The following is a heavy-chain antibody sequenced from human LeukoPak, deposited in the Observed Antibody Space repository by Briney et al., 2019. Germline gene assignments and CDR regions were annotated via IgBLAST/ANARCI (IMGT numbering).Heavy chain of an antibody. CDR1: GFTFSSYS. CDR3: ARDIVVVPAANMPGWFDP. CDR2: ITRTSIYV. V-gene: IGHV3-21*01. J-gene: IGHJ5*02. Sequence: GGSLRLSCVASGFTFSSYSMNWVRQAPGKGLEWVSSITRTSIYVYYADSVKGRFTISRDNAKNSLYLQMNSLRAEDTAVYYCARDIVVVPAANMPGWFDPWGQGTLVTVSS. D-gene: IGHD2-2*01.